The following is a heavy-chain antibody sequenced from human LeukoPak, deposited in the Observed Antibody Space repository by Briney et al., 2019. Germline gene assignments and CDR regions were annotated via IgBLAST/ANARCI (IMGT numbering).Heavy chain of an antibody. CDR1: GFTFSDYA. CDR3: AKSSLPENYYYYGMEV. V-gene: IGHV3-23*01. J-gene: IGHJ6*02. Sequence: GGSLRLSCAASGFTFSDYALSWVRQAPGMGPECVSAISASGIATYYAESVKGRFSISRDNSRSSLYLQMNSLRADDTAVYYCAKSSLPENYYYYGMEVRGQGTTVTVSS. CDR2: ISASGIAT.